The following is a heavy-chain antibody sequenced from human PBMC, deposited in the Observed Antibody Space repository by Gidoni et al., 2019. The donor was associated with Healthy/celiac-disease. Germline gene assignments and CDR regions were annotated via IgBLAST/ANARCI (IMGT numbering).Heavy chain of an antibody. D-gene: IGHD3-9*01. J-gene: IGHJ6*02. Sequence: QVQLQESGPGLVKPSETLSLPCTVSGYSISSGYYWGWIRQPPGKGLEWIGSIYHSGSTYYNPSLKSRVTISVDTSKNQFSLKLSSVTAADTAVYYCASINPHYDILTGYYPYGMDVWGQGTTVTVSS. CDR2: IYHSGST. V-gene: IGHV4-38-2*02. CDR1: GYSISSGYY. CDR3: ASINPHYDILTGYYPYGMDV.